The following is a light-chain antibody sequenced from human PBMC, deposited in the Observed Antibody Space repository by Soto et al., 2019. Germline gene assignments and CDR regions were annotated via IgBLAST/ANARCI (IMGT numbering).Light chain of an antibody. V-gene: IGKV3-20*01. Sequence: EILLTQSPGTLSLSPGERATLSCRASQSVSSYYLAWYQQKPGQAPRLLIYAASSRATGIPDRFSGGGSGTDFTLTISRLEPEDFAVYFCQQYVTAPRTFGQGTKVDIK. J-gene: IGKJ1*01. CDR1: QSVSSYY. CDR3: QQYVTAPRT. CDR2: AAS.